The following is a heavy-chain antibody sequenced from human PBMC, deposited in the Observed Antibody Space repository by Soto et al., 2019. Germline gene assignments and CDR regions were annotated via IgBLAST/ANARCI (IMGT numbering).Heavy chain of an antibody. D-gene: IGHD4-17*01. V-gene: IGHV3-33*06. CDR1: GFSFSTYG. CDR3: AKDDPNGGKDFDS. J-gene: IGHJ4*02. Sequence: QVQLVESGGGVVQPGRSLRLSCAASGFSFSTYGMHWVRQAPGKGLEWVAVVWHDESNKYYADSVKGRFTISRDNSKNTQYLQMNSLRAEDTAVDYCAKDDPNGGKDFDSWGQGTLVIVSS. CDR2: VWHDESNK.